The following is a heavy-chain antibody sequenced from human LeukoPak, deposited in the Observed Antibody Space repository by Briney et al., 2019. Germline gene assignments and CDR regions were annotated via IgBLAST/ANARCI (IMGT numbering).Heavy chain of an antibody. D-gene: IGHD3-10*01. Sequence: SETLSLTCTVSGGSISSGDYYWSWIRQPPGKGLEWIGYIYYSGSTYYNPSLKSRVSISLDTSKNQFSLKLSSVTAADTAVYYCARDPFITMVRGVTPYYGMDVWGQGTTVTVSS. CDR1: GGSISSGDYY. CDR2: IYYSGST. J-gene: IGHJ6*02. V-gene: IGHV4-30-4*01. CDR3: ARDPFITMVRGVTPYYGMDV.